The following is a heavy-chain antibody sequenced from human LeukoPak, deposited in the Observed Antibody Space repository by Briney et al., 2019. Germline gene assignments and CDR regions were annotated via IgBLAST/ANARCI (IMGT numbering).Heavy chain of an antibody. CDR2: ISDSGGRT. CDR1: GITLSNYG. CDR3: AKRGVVIRVILVGFHKQAHYFDS. J-gene: IGHJ4*02. V-gene: IGHV3-23*01. Sequence: GGPLRLSCAVSGITLSNYGMIWVRQAPGKGLGWVAGISDSGGRTNYADSVRGRFTISRDNPKNTLYLQMNSLRAEDTTVYFCAKRGVVIRVILVGFHKQAHYFDSWGQGAQVTVSS. D-gene: IGHD3-22*01.